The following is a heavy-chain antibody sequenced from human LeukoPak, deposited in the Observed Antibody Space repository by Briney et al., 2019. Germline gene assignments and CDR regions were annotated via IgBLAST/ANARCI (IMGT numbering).Heavy chain of an antibody. D-gene: IGHD3-22*01. CDR3: ARGPYYYDSSGHYYMDV. CDR2: MNPNSGNT. CDR1: GYTFTSYD. J-gene: IGHJ6*03. Sequence: ASVKVSCKASGYTFTSYDINWVRQATGQGLEWVGWMNPNSGNTGYAQKFQGRVTMTRNTSISTAYMELSSLRSEDTAVYYCARGPYYYDSSGHYYMDVWGKGTTVTVSS. V-gene: IGHV1-8*01.